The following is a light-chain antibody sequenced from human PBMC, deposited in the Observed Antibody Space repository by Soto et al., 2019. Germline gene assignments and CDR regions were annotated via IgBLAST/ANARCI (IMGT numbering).Light chain of an antibody. CDR1: QSVNSRY. CDR3: QQYGSSRLT. CDR2: GAS. Sequence: EIVLTQSPDTLSLSPGERGTLSCRASQSVNSRYLAWYQQKPGQAPRLLIYGASSRATGIPDRFSGSGSGADFTLTISRLEPEDFAVYYCQQYGSSRLTFGGGTKVDIK. V-gene: IGKV3-20*01. J-gene: IGKJ4*01.